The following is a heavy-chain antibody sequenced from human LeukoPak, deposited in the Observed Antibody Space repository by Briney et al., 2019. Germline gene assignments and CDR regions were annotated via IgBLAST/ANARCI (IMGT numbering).Heavy chain of an antibody. CDR1: GYSFTSYW. V-gene: IGHV5-10-1*01. Sequence: GDSLKISCNGSGYSFTSYWLSWVRQMPGKGLEWMGRIDPSDSYTNYSPSFQGHVTISADKSISTAYLQWSSLKASDTAMYYCATTEYDILTGYQRWFDPWGQGTLVTVSS. D-gene: IGHD3-9*01. CDR2: IDPSDSYT. CDR3: ATTEYDILTGYQRWFDP. J-gene: IGHJ5*02.